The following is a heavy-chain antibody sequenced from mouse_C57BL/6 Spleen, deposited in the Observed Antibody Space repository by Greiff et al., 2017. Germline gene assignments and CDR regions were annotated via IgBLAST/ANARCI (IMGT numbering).Heavy chain of an antibody. CDR2: ISYDGSN. D-gene: IGHD2-3*01. Sequence: EVQLQQSGPGLVKPSQSLSLTCSVTGYSITSGYYWNWIRQFPGNKLEWMGYISYDGSNNYNPSLKNRISITRDTSKNQFFLKLNSVTTEDTATYYCARDQGYEGYFDYWGQGTTLTVSS. CDR1: GYSITSGYY. J-gene: IGHJ2*01. V-gene: IGHV3-6*01. CDR3: ARDQGYEGYFDY.